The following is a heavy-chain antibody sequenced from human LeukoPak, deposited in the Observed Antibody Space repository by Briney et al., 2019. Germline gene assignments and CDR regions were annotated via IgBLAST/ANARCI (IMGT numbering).Heavy chain of an antibody. CDR3: AREFQQWLVYGAFDI. CDR2: IYTSGST. CDR1: GGSTSSYY. V-gene: IGHV4-4*07. J-gene: IGHJ3*02. D-gene: IGHD6-19*01. Sequence: SETLSLTCTVSGGSTSSYYWSWIRQPAGKGLEWIGRIYTSGSTNYNPSLKSRVTISVDKSKNQSSLKLSSVTAADTAVYYCAREFQQWLVYGAFDIWGQGTMVTVSS.